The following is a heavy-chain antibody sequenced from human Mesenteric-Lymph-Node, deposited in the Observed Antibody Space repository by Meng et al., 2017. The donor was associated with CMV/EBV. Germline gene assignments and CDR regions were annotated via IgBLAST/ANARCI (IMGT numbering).Heavy chain of an antibody. Sequence: ESGPGPVKPSEPLSLSCTVSGASISSFYYWGWIRQPPGRGLEWIGSVHYTGSTYYSPSLKSRVTVSVDTSKNQFSLRLTSVTAADTAVYYCARPFPSWQSPRLDPFGAWGQGTLVTVSS. CDR2: VHYTGST. CDR3: ARPFPSWQSPRLDPFGA. CDR1: GASISSFYY. D-gene: IGHD6-19*01. V-gene: IGHV4-39*01. J-gene: IGHJ5*02.